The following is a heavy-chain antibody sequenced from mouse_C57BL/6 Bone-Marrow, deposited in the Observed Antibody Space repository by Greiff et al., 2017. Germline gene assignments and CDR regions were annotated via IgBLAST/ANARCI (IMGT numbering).Heavy chain of an antibody. CDR2: ISDGGSYT. Sequence: EVKLVESGGGLVKPGGSLKLSCAASGFTFSSYAMSWVRQTPEKRLEWVATISDGGSYTYYPDNVKGRFTISRDNAKNNLYLQMSHLKSEDTAMYYCARGGYDVDYWCQGTTLTVSS. CDR3: ARGGYDVDY. CDR1: GFTFSSYA. D-gene: IGHD2-2*01. V-gene: IGHV5-4*03. J-gene: IGHJ2*01.